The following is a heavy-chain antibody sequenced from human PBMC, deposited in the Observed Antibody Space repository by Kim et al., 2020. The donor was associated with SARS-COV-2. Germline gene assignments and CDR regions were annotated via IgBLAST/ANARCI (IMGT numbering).Heavy chain of an antibody. J-gene: IGHJ4*02. V-gene: IGHV3-23*01. CDR3: AKDPSYSSSWYGYYFDY. Sequence: AKGRLTLSKESSTNTLYLQMNSLRAGDTAVYYCAKDPSYSSSWYGYYFDYWGQGTLVTVSS. D-gene: IGHD6-13*01.